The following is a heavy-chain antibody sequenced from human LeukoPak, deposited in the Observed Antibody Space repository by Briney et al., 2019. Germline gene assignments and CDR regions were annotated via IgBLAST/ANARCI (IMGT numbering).Heavy chain of an antibody. CDR2: TYYRSKWYN. J-gene: IGHJ4*02. V-gene: IGHV6-1*01. CDR1: GDSVSGNSIA. Sequence: SQTLSLTCAISGDSVSGNSIAWSWIRQSPSRGLEWLGRTYYRSKWYNDYPVSVKSRITISPDTSKNQFSLQLNSVTPEDTAVYYCARDGWPAFDYWGQGTLVTVSS. D-gene: IGHD2-15*01. CDR3: ARDGWPAFDY.